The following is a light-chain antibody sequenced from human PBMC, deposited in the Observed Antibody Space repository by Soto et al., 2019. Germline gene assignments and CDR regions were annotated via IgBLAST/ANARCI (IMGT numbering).Light chain of an antibody. V-gene: IGLV2-8*01. CDR1: SSDVGGYNY. Sequence: QSVLTQPPSASGSPGQSVTISCTGTSSDVGGYNYVSWYQQHPGKAPKLMIYDVSKRPSGVPDRFSGSKSGNTASLTVSGLHAEDEADYYCSSYAGSNYVVFGGGTKLTVL. J-gene: IGLJ2*01. CDR2: DVS. CDR3: SSYAGSNYVV.